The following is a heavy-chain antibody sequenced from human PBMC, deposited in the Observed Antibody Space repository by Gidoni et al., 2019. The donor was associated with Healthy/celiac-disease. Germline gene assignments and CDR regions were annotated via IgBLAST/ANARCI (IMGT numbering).Heavy chain of an antibody. CDR1: GYTFTSYG. J-gene: IGHJ6*02. V-gene: IGHV1-18*01. CDR3: ARMLDHDYYDSSGYESMIYYGMDV. Sequence: QVQLVQSGAEVKKPGASVKVSCKASGYTFTSYGISWVRQAPGQGLEWMGWISAYNGNTNYAQKIQGRVTMTTDTSTSTAYMELRSLRSDDTAVYYCARMLDHDYYDSSGYESMIYYGMDVWGQGTTVTVSS. D-gene: IGHD3-22*01. CDR2: ISAYNGNT.